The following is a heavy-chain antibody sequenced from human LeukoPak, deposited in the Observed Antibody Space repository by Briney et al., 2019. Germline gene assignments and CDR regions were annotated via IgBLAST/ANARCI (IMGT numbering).Heavy chain of an antibody. D-gene: IGHD3-10*01. CDR1: ADSLSSGGHY. Sequence: SQTLSLTCTVSADSLSSGGHYWAWIRQLPGKGLESIGLIHHSGSSRHNPSLKDRVAISVDASRKQFALRLSSVTAADTAIYYCARGGNRFGGFYFDYWGQGIQVIVSS. CDR3: ARGGNRFGGFYFDY. J-gene: IGHJ4*02. CDR2: IHHSGSS. V-gene: IGHV4-31*03.